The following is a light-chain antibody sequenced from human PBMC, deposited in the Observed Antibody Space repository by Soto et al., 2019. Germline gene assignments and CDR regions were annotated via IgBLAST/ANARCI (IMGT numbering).Light chain of an antibody. J-gene: IGKJ2*01. V-gene: IGKV1-39*01. CDR1: QTISTY. CDR2: GAS. CDR3: QQSYSLPYT. Sequence: DIQMTQSPSSLSASVGDRVTITCRASQTISTYLNWYQQKPGKAPKLLIYGASTLQSGVPSRFSGSVSGTDFTLTISSLQPEDFATYYCQQSYSLPYTFGQGTKLEIK.